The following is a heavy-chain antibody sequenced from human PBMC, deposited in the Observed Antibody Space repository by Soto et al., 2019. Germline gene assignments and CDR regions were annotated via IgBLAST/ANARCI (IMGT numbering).Heavy chain of an antibody. CDR3: AKSVRSGGSCYDY. Sequence: GGSLRLSGAASGFTFSSAWVSWVRQAPGKGLEWVAVISYDGSNKYYADSVKGRFTISRDNSKNTLYLQMNSLRAEDTAVYYCAKSVRSGGSCYDYWGQGTLVTVSS. CDR2: ISYDGSNK. CDR1: GFTFSSAW. J-gene: IGHJ4*02. V-gene: IGHV3-30*18. D-gene: IGHD2-15*01.